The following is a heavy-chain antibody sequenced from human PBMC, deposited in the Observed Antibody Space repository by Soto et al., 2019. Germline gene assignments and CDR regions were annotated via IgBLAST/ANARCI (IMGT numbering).Heavy chain of an antibody. J-gene: IGHJ5*02. D-gene: IGHD2-15*01. V-gene: IGHV1-3*05. CDR1: GYTFTSYN. CDR3: ARDRRCSGGSCYWFDP. Sequence: QVQLVQSGAEEKKPGASVKVSCKASGYTFTSYNMHWVRQAPGQRLEWMGWINAGNGKTKYSQKFQNRVTITRDTSATTAYMELSSLRSEDTAVYYCARDRRCSGGSCYWFDPWGQGTLVTVSS. CDR2: INAGNGKT.